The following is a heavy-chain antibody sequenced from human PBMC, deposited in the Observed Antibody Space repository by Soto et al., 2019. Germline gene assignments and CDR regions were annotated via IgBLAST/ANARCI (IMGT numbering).Heavy chain of an antibody. Sequence: SVSCAASGFTFINYAMHWVRQAPGNVLEWVAVISYDGSRKYYADSVKGRFTISRDNSKNTLFLQMNGLGAEDTALFYCAKTLDTAMASMYFYAIELWGQGARVSVS. D-gene: IGHD5-18*01. V-gene: IGHV3-30*18. CDR3: AKTLDTAMASMYFYAIEL. CDR1: GFTFINYA. J-gene: IGHJ6*01. CDR2: ISYDGSRK.